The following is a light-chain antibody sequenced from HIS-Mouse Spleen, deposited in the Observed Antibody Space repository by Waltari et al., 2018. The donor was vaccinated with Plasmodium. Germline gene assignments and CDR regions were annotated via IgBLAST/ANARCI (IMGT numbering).Light chain of an antibody. V-gene: IGLV4-69*01. Sequence: QLVLTQSPSASASLGASVKLTCPLSSGHSSYAIAWHPQQPEKGPRDLMKLNSDGSHSKGDGIPDRFSGSSSGAERYLTISSLQSEDEADYYCQTWGTGMGVFGGGTKLTVL. CDR3: QTWGTGMGV. CDR2: LNSDGSH. CDR1: SGHSSYA. J-gene: IGLJ2*01.